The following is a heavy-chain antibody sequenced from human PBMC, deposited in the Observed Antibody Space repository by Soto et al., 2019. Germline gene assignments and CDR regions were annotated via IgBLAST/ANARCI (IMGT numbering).Heavy chain of an antibody. V-gene: IGHV3-23*01. Sequence: GGPLRLSCAASGFTFSSYAMSWVRLAPGKGLEWVSSISGSAGRTYFADSVKGRFTISRDNSKNTLYLQMNSLRAEDTAVYYCATERGAYVAGGRVVWGQGTTVAVAS. J-gene: IGHJ6*02. CDR1: GFTFSSYA. CDR3: ATERGAYVAGGRVV. CDR2: ISGSAGRT. D-gene: IGHD3-16*01.